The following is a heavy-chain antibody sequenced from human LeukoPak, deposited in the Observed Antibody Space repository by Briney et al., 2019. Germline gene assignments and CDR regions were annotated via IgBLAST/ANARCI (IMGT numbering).Heavy chain of an antibody. D-gene: IGHD3-10*01. CDR3: APGTFDKLWFGESFDY. V-gene: IGHV3-21*01. CDR1: GFSFSSYS. Sequence: KPGGSLRLSCAASGFSFSSYSMNWVRQAPGRGLEWVSSISSSSSYIYYADSVKGRFTISRDNAKNSLYLQMNSLRAEDTAVYFCAPGTFDKLWFGESFDYWGQGTLVTVPS. J-gene: IGHJ4*02. CDR2: ISSSSSYI.